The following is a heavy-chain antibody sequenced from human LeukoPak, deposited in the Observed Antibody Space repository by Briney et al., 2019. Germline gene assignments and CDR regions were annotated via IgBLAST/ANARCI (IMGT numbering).Heavy chain of an antibody. J-gene: IGHJ4*02. D-gene: IGHD5-12*01. CDR1: GGSISSYY. V-gene: IGHV4-59*08. Sequence: SETLSLTCSVSGGSISSYYWSWIRQPPGKGLEWIGYIYYTGSTNHNSSLKSRVTISVDTSKNQFSLELSSVTAADTAVYYCARVDGRGSFDYWGQGTLVTVSS. CDR3: ARVDGRGSFDY. CDR2: IYYTGST.